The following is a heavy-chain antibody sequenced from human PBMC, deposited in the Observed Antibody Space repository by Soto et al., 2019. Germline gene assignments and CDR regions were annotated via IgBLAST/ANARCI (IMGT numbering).Heavy chain of an antibody. CDR1: GFTFITYA. D-gene: IGHD1-1*01. Sequence: PVGSLRLSCADSGFTFITYALGCVLQAPGKVREWVSAINERGGSTYYADSVKGRFTISRDNSKNTLYLQMKSLRAEDTALYYCAKDKSGTTAFDIWGQGTMVTVSS. V-gene: IGHV3-23*01. J-gene: IGHJ3*02. CDR2: INERGGST. CDR3: AKDKSGTTAFDI.